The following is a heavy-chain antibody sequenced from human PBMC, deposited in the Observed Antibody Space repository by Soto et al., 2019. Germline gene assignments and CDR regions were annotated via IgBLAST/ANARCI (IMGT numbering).Heavy chain of an antibody. Sequence: QVQLVESGGGVVQPGRSLRLSCSASGFTFSSYGMHWVRQAPGKGLEWVAVIWYDGSNKYYADSVKGRFTISRDNSKNTLYLHMNSPRAHDTAVYYCARDPYSSRWYREYYYGMDVWGQGTTVTVSS. CDR2: IWYDGSNK. V-gene: IGHV3-33*01. CDR3: ARDPYSSRWYREYYYGMDV. CDR1: GFTFSSYG. J-gene: IGHJ6*02. D-gene: IGHD6-19*01.